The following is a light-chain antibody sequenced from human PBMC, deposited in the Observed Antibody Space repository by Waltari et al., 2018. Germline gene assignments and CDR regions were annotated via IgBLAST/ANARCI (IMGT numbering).Light chain of an antibody. J-gene: IGLJ2*01. Sequence: SYELIQPPSVSVSPGQTASITCAGDKLGHKYACWYQPKPGQSPVLVIYQDTQRPAGIPERFSGSNSGNTATLTISGTQAMDEADYYCQAWDSSTPVVFGGGTKLTVL. CDR2: QDT. V-gene: IGLV3-1*01. CDR1: KLGHKY. CDR3: QAWDSSTPVV.